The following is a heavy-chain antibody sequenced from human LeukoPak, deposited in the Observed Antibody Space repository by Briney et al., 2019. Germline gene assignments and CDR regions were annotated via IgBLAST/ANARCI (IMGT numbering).Heavy chain of an antibody. CDR3: ARDVGKGYLDY. V-gene: IGHV3-7*04. CDR1: GFTFNRNW. CDR2: IKEDGSVK. Sequence: GGSLRLSCAASGFTFNRNWMSWLRQAPGKGLEWVANIKEDGSVKNYEDSVKGRFTISRDNAANSVSLLLNSLRAEDTAVYYCARDVGKGYLDYWGRGTLVTVSS. J-gene: IGHJ4*02.